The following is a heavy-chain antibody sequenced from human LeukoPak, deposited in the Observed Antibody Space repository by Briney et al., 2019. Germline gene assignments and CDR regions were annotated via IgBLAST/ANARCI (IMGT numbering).Heavy chain of an antibody. CDR3: ARGIGYYYDSSGYYYFDY. J-gene: IGHJ4*02. V-gene: IGHV3-7*03. CDR2: IEQDGSEK. Sequence: PGGSLRLSCAASGFTFSRYWMSWVRQAPGKGLEWVANIEQDGSEKYYVDSVKGRFTISRDNAKNSLYLQMNSLRAEDTALYYCARGIGYYYDSSGYYYFDYWGQGTLVTVSS. CDR1: GFTFSRYW. D-gene: IGHD3-22*01.